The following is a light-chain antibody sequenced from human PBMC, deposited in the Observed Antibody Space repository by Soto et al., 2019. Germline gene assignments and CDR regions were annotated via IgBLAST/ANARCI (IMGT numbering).Light chain of an antibody. J-gene: IGLJ1*01. CDR3: SSYTGSSNV. CDR2: EIN. CDR1: SSDVGGYNY. V-gene: IGLV2-8*01. Sequence: QSALTQPPSASGSPGQSVAISCTGTSSDVGGYNYVSWYQQHPGKAPKLMIYEINKRPSGVPDRFSGSKSGNTASLTVPGLQAEDDSYYYCSSYTGSSNVFGTGTKLTVL.